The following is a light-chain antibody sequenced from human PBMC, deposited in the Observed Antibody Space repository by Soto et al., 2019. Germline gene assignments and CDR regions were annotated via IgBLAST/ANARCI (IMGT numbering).Light chain of an antibody. Sequence: QSVLTQPPSVSAAPGQKVTISCSGSSSNIGNNYVSWYQQLPGTAPKVLIYDDTKRPSGIPDRFSGSKSGTSATLGITGLQTGDEADYYCGTWDSSLSAVVFGGGTKLTVL. CDR1: SSNIGNNY. CDR2: DDT. CDR3: GTWDSSLSAVV. V-gene: IGLV1-51*01. J-gene: IGLJ2*01.